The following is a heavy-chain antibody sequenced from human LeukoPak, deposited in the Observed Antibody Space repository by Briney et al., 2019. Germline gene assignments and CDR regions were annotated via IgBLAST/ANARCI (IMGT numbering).Heavy chain of an antibody. Sequence: GGSLRLSCAASGFPFRSYAMHWVRQAPGKGLEWVAVISYDGSNKYYADSVKGRFTISRDNSKNTLYLQMNSLRAEDTAVYYCARAFLGELSLSAYWGQGTLVTVSS. J-gene: IGHJ4*02. CDR1: GFPFRSYA. V-gene: IGHV3-30*19. CDR2: ISYDGSNK. CDR3: ARAFLGELSLSAY. D-gene: IGHD3-16*02.